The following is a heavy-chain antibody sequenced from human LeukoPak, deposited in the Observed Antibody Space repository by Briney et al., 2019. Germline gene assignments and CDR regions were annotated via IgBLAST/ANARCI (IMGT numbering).Heavy chain of an antibody. V-gene: IGHV4-34*01. D-gene: IGHD2-2*01. CDR3: ARHRRGASRAFEI. J-gene: IGHJ3*02. CDR2: INDSGRT. Sequence: SETLSLTCAVYGESFCGYYWSWIRQPPEKGLEWIGEINDSGRTNYNPSLESRITISVDMSKNQFSLKLNSVTAADTAVYFCARHRRGASRAFEIWGQGTMVTVSS. CDR1: GESFCGYY.